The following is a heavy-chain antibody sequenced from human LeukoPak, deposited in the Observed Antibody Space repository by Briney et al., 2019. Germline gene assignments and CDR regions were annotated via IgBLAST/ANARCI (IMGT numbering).Heavy chain of an antibody. V-gene: IGHV5-51*01. Sequence: GESLKISCKGSEYIFTTYWIDWVRQMPGKGLEWMGSIYPGDSDTRYSPSFQGQVTISADKSISTACLQWSSLKASDTAMYYCARHSMGASDAFDIWGQGTMVTVSS. D-gene: IGHD1-26*01. CDR3: ARHSMGASDAFDI. J-gene: IGHJ3*02. CDR2: IYPGDSDT. CDR1: EYIFTTYW.